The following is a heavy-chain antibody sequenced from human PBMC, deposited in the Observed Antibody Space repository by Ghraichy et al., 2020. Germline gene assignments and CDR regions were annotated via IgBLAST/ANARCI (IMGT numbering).Heavy chain of an antibody. CDR1: GFTFDDYA. CDR3: VRPSQWLVRAYYYYTMDV. J-gene: IGHJ6*02. D-gene: IGHD6-19*01. Sequence: SLRLSCAASGFTFDDYAMHWVRQAPGKGLEWVSGISWNSGSIDYADSVKGRFTISRDNAKNSLYLQMNSLRAEDTALYYCVRPSQWLVRAYYYYTMDVWGQGTTVTVTS. V-gene: IGHV3-9*01. CDR2: ISWNSGSI.